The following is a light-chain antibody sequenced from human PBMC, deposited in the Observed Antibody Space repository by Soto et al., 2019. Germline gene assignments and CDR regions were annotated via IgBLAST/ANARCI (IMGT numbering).Light chain of an antibody. CDR3: QSYDNRLGGSRV. V-gene: IGLV1-40*01. CDR1: TSNIGANFD. Sequence: QSVLTQPPSVSGAPGQRVSISCSGNTSNIGANFDVNWYQQFPGAAPKLLISVNTNRPSGVPDRFSASKSGTSASLAITGLQPEDEAEYYSQSYDNRLGGSRVFGGGTKLTVL. J-gene: IGLJ3*02. CDR2: VNT.